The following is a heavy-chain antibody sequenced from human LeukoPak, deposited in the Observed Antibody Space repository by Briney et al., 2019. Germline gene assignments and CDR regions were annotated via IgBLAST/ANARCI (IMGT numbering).Heavy chain of an antibody. CDR3: ARRKEYPYDY. D-gene: IGHD2/OR15-2a*01. CDR2: ISSSSSTI. V-gene: IGHV3-48*04. Sequence: GGSLRLSCAASGFTFSSYSMNWVRQAPGKGLEWVSYISSSSSTIYYADSVKGRFTISRDNAKNSLYLQMNSLRAEDTAVYYCARRKEYPYDYWGQGTLVTVSS. CDR1: GFTFSSYS. J-gene: IGHJ4*02.